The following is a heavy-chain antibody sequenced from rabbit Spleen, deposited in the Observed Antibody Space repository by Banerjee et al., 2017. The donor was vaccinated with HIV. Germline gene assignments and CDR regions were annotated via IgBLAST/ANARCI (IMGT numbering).Heavy chain of an antibody. CDR2: INAVTGKA. CDR1: GFSFSSSYW. J-gene: IGHJ6*01. V-gene: IGHV1S40*01. CDR3: ARDTSSSFSSYGMDL. Sequence: QSLEESGGDLVKPGASLTLTCTASGFSFSSSYWICWVRQAPGKGLEWIACINAVTGKAVYATWAKGRFTISKTSSTTVTLQMTRLTAADTATYFCARDTSSSFSSYGMDLWGPGTLVTVS. D-gene: IGHD1-1*01.